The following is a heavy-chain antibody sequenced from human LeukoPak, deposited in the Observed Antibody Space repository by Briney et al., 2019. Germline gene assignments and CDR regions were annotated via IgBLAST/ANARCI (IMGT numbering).Heavy chain of an antibody. J-gene: IGHJ4*02. V-gene: IGHV3-23*01. CDR3: ARAKLLLLPRDY. D-gene: IGHD3-10*01. Sequence: PGGSLRLSCAASGFTFSTYWMHWVRQAPGKGLEWVSAISGSGGSTYYADSVKGRFTISRDNSKNTLYLQMNSLRAEDTAVYYCARAKLLLLPRDYWGQGTLVTVSS. CDR1: GFTFSTYW. CDR2: ISGSGGST.